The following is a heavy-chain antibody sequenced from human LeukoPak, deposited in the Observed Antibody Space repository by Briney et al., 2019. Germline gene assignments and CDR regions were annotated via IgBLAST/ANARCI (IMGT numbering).Heavy chain of an antibody. D-gene: IGHD4-11*01. V-gene: IGHV1-18*01. CDR2: ISVYNGNA. Sequence: ASVKVSCKASGYTFTSYGISWVRQAPGQGLEWMGWISVYNGNASNVQKLQGRVTMTTDTSTSTAYMELRSLRSDDTAVYYCARAHTTALDYWGQGTLVTVSS. CDR1: GYTFTSYG. CDR3: ARAHTTALDY. J-gene: IGHJ4*02.